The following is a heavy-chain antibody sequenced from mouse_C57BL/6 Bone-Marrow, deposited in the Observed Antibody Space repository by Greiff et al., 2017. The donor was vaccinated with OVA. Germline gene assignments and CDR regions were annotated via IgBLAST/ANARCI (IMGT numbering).Heavy chain of an antibody. Sequence: VQLQQSGPELVKPGASVKISCKASGYSFTGYYMNWVKQSPEKSLEWIGEINPSTGGTTYNQKFKAKATLTVDKSSSTAYMQLKSLTSEDSAVYDCARGYYGSSYDWYFDVWGTGTTVTVSS. CDR1: GYSFTGYY. V-gene: IGHV1-42*01. CDR2: INPSTGGT. CDR3: ARGYYGSSYDWYFDV. D-gene: IGHD1-1*01. J-gene: IGHJ1*03.